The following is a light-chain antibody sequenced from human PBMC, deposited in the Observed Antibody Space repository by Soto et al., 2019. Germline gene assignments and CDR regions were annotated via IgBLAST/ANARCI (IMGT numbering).Light chain of an antibody. V-gene: IGKV1-9*01. Sequence: DIQLTQSPSFLSASVGDRVTITCRASQGISSYLVWYQQKPGKAPKLLIYAASTLQSGVPSRFNGSASGTEFTLTISSLQPEDFASYYCQQLNSYPLTFGGGTKVEIK. CDR1: QGISSY. J-gene: IGKJ4*01. CDR2: AAS. CDR3: QQLNSYPLT.